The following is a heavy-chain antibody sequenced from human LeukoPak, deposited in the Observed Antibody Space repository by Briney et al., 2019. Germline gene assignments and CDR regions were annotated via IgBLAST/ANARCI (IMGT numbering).Heavy chain of an antibody. Sequence: PSQTLPLTCTVSGGSISSGDYYWSWIRQPPGKGLEWIGYIYYSGSTYYNPSLKSRVTISVDTSKNQFSLKLSSVTAADTAVYYCARDIDSDYYDSSGYYDYWGQGTLVTVSS. CDR2: IYYSGST. CDR3: ARDIDSDYYDSSGYYDY. CDR1: GGSISSGDYY. D-gene: IGHD3-22*01. V-gene: IGHV4-30-4*08. J-gene: IGHJ4*02.